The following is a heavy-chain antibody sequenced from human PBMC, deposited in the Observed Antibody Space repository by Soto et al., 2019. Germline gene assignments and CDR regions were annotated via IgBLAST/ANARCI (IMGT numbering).Heavy chain of an antibody. CDR3: ARVAGHKNAGFDS. J-gene: IGHJ4*02. CDR1: GYSFTKYQ. Sequence: ASVKVSCKASGYSFTKYQMHWVRQAPGQGLEWMGWINPGSGVTNQAQKFQGRVTMTRDTSITTTYMELNSLTSDDTAVYYCARVAGHKNAGFDSWGQGALVTVSS. D-gene: IGHD1-1*01. V-gene: IGHV1-2*02. CDR2: INPGSGVT.